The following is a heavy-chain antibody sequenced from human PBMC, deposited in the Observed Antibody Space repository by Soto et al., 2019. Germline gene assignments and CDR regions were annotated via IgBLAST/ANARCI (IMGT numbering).Heavy chain of an antibody. Sequence: QVQLRESGPGLVKPSQTLSLTCTVSGGSISSGGYYWSWIRQHPGKGLEWIGYIYYSGSTCYNPSLKSRVTIAADTSKNHVTLKLSSVTAADTAVYYCAILRAGTSESDYWGQGTLVTVSS. CDR2: IYYSGST. CDR1: GGSISSGGYY. D-gene: IGHD1-7*01. J-gene: IGHJ4*02. CDR3: AILRAGTSESDY. V-gene: IGHV4-31*03.